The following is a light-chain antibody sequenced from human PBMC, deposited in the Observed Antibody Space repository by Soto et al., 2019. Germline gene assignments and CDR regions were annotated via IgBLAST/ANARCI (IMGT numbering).Light chain of an antibody. CDR3: QQRYNWPIT. Sequence: EIVVTQSPATLSVSPGERVTLSCRASQSVSSSLAWYQQRPGQAPRLLIYDTSTRAAGIAARFSGSGSGTEFTLTISSLQSEDFAVYYCQQRYNWPITFGQGTRLEIK. J-gene: IGKJ5*01. CDR2: DTS. V-gene: IGKV3-15*01. CDR1: QSVSSS.